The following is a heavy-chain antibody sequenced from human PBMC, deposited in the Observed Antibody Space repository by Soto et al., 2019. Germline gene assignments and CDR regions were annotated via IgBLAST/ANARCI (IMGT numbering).Heavy chain of an antibody. J-gene: IGHJ4*02. CDR1: GFTFGFNA. CDR3: AKEWGRARCYNYGNTYFDY. V-gene: IGHV3-23*01. CDR2: ISDGGVST. D-gene: IGHD5-12*01. Sequence: GGSLRLSCAATGFTFGFNALSWVRQAPGKGLEWVSSISDGGVSTNYADSVRGRFTISRDNSKNTLYLQMNSRSAEDTAVYYCAKEWGRARCYNYGNTYFDYLGQGTLVTVSS.